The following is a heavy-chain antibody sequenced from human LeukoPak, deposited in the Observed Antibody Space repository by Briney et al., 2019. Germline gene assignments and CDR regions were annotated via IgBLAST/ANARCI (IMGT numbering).Heavy chain of an antibody. CDR3: ARXXXXXYAY. D-gene: IGHD3-16*01. V-gene: IGHV3-15*01. CDR1: GFTFSNAW. CDR2: IKSKTDGCTT. Sequence: SXAASGFTFSNAWMSWVRQAPGKGLEWVGRIKSKTDGCTTDYAAPVKGKFTISRDDSKKTMYLQMNSQKNEDTAVXYCARXXXXXYAYWGXGXLVTVSS. J-gene: IGHJ4*02.